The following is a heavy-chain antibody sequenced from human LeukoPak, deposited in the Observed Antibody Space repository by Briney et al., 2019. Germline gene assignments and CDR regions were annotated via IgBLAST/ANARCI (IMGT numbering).Heavy chain of an antibody. CDR1: GFTFRTYA. Sequence: PGRSLRLSCAASGFTFRTYAMHWVRQAPGKGLEWVSYITSSGSTIYYADSVKGRFTISRDNAKNSLFLQMNSLRAEDTAVYYCAREGGYSYGIDYWGQGTLVTVSS. J-gene: IGHJ4*02. CDR3: AREGGYSYGIDY. CDR2: ITSSGSTI. V-gene: IGHV3-48*03. D-gene: IGHD5-18*01.